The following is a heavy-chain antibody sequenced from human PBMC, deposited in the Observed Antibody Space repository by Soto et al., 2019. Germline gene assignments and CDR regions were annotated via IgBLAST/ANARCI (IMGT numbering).Heavy chain of an antibody. V-gene: IGHV1-69*13. J-gene: IGHJ6*02. D-gene: IGHD3-10*01. Sequence: SVKVSCKASGGTFSSYAISWVRQAPGQGLEWMGGIIPIFGTANYAQKFQGRVTITADESTSTAYMELSSLRSEDTAVYYCASNYYGSESYYYYYYGMDVWGQGTTVTVSS. CDR2: IIPIFGTA. CDR3: ASNYYGSESYYYYYYGMDV. CDR1: GGTFSSYA.